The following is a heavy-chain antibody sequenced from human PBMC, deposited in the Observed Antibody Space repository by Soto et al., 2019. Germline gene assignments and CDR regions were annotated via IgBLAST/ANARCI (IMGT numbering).Heavy chain of an antibody. D-gene: IGHD3-22*01. CDR2: IIPIFGTA. CDR3: AINYYDSSGYYPNWFDP. V-gene: IGHV1-69*01. CDR1: GGTFSSYA. Sequence: QVQLVQSGAEVKKPGSSVKVSCKASGGTFSSYAISWVRQAPGQGLEWMGGIIPIFGTANYAQKFQGRVTITADESTSTAYMELSSLRSEDTAVYYCAINYYDSSGYYPNWFDPWGQGTLVTVSS. J-gene: IGHJ5*02.